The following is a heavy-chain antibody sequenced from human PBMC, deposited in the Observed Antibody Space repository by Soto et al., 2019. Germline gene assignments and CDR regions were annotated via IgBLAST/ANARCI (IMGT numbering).Heavy chain of an antibody. D-gene: IGHD6-13*01. CDR1: GFTFSSYA. CDR2: VSGSGSNT. V-gene: IGHV3-23*01. J-gene: IGHJ4*02. Sequence: VQLLESGGGLVQPGGSLRLSCVGSGFTFSSYAMSWVRQAPGKGLEWVSDVSGSGSNTNYADSVKGRFTISRDNSNNTLYLHMNSLRAEDTALYYCAKGGVAAARGYFDYWGQGTLVTVAS. CDR3: AKGGVAAARGYFDY.